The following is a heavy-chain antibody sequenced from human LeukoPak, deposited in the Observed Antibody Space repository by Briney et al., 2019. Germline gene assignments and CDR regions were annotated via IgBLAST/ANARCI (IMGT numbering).Heavy chain of an antibody. CDR2: IYYSGNT. Sequence: PSETLSLTCSVSGGSISSSAYYWGWIRQPPGQGLEWIGSIYYSGNTYYNPSLKSPVTISIDTSKNQFSLRLSSVTAADTAVYYCARGALRYFDWLKKDYYYMDVWGKGTTVTISS. D-gene: IGHD3-9*01. CDR3: ARGALRYFDWLKKDYYYMDV. CDR1: GGSISSSAYY. J-gene: IGHJ6*03. V-gene: IGHV4-39*07.